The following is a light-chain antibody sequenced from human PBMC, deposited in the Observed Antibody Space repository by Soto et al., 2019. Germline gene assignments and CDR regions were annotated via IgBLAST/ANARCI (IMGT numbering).Light chain of an antibody. CDR3: QQYGSSVT. Sequence: IVVTQYPDTLSLSRGERATLSCRASQTIRTSLAWYQQRPGQAPRLLIFDASRKTFGVPDRFTGSGSGTDFTLTINRLEPEDFGVYFCQQYGSSVTFGGGTKVDIK. CDR1: QTIRTS. J-gene: IGKJ4*01. V-gene: IGKV3-20*01. CDR2: DAS.